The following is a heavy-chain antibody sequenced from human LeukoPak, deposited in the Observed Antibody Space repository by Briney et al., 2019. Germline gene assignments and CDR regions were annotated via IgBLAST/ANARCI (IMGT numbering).Heavy chain of an antibody. CDR1: GFTFSSYW. Sequence: TGGSLRLSCAASGFTFSSYWMNWVRQAPGKGLEWVSYISSSSSTIYYADSVKGRFTISRDNANNALYLQMNRLRGEDTAVYYCAGYFARTGYYAEGFDIWGQGTMVTVSS. CDR2: ISSSSSTI. CDR3: AGYFARTGYYAEGFDI. D-gene: IGHD3/OR15-3a*01. V-gene: IGHV3-48*01. J-gene: IGHJ3*02.